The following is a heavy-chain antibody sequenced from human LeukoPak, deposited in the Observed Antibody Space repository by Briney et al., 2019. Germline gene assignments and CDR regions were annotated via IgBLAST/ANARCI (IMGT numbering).Heavy chain of an antibody. J-gene: IGHJ4*02. Sequence: AGGSLRLSCAASGFTFDDYAMHWDRQAPGKGLEWVSLISGDGGSTYYADSVKGRFTISRDNSKNSLYLQMNSLRTEDTALYYCAKDMDYDILTGYYNGPFDYWGQGTLVTVSS. CDR1: GFTFDDYA. V-gene: IGHV3-43*02. CDR3: AKDMDYDILTGYYNGPFDY. D-gene: IGHD3-9*01. CDR2: ISGDGGST.